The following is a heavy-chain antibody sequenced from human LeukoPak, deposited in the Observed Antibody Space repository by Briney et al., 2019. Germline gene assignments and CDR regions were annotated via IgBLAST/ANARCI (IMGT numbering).Heavy chain of an antibody. V-gene: IGHV3-7*01. Sequence: GGSLRLSCAASGFTFTKYWMTWVRQAPGKGLEWVANIKQDGSEKFYVDSVKGRFTISRDNAKNSPDLRINSLGAEDTAVYYCARGLDCRSTSCYLDNWGQGTLVTVSS. CDR2: IKQDGSEK. J-gene: IGHJ4*02. CDR1: GFTFTKYW. D-gene: IGHD2-2*01. CDR3: ARGLDCRSTSCYLDN.